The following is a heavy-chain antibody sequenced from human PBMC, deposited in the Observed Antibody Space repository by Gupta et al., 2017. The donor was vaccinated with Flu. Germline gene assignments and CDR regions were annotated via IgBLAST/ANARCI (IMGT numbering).Heavy chain of an antibody. Sequence: HVTLKESGPVLVKPTETLTLTCTVSGFSLTDPDMGVAWIRQPPGKALEWLAHIVSRDETSYTTSLKTRRSISKETSKSPVFLTMTNMGPTDTATEEGARIKSCSGGACYSDGWFDTGGQGTMVTVSS. D-gene: IGHD2-8*02. J-gene: IGHJ5*02. V-gene: IGHV2-26*01. CDR3: ARIKSCSGGACYSDGWFDT. CDR1: GFSLTDPDMG. CDR2: IVSRDET.